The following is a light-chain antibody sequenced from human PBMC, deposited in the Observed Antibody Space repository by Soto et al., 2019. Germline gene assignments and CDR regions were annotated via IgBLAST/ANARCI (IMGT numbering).Light chain of an antibody. CDR1: QSISNW. V-gene: IGKV1-5*01. Sequence: DIQMTQSPSTLSASVGDRVTITCRASQSISNWLAWYQQKPGTAPKVLIYHASNLQSGVPSRFSGSGSGTEFILTINGLQPDDFATYFCQQFKSGTWTFGQGTKVDI. CDR2: HAS. J-gene: IGKJ1*01. CDR3: QQFKSGTWT.